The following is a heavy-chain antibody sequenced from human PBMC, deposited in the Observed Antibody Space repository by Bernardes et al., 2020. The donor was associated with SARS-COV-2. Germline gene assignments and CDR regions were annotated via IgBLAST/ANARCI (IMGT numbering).Heavy chain of an antibody. Sequence: SEPLSLTCTVSGDSMNYYYWSWIRQSPGRGLEWIGHIYHSGSTNYNPSLKSRVSISIDTSKKQFSLKLSSVTAADTAVYYCATGGWLRFGIDYWGQGTLVTVSS. D-gene: IGHD5-12*01. CDR1: GDSMNYYY. V-gene: IGHV4-59*08. J-gene: IGHJ4*02. CDR3: ATGGWLRFGIDY. CDR2: IYHSGST.